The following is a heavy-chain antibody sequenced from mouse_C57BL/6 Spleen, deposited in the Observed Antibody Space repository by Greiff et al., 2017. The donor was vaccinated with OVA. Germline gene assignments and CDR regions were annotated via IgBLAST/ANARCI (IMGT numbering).Heavy chain of an antibody. CDR3: AKSGDGRRNFDY. V-gene: IGHV1-59*01. CDR1: GYTFTSYW. D-gene: IGHD2-3*01. Sequence: QVQLQQPGAELVRPGTSVKLSCKASGYTFTSYWMHWVKQRPGQGLEWIGVIDPSDSYTNYNQKFKGKATLTVDTSSSTAYMQLSSLTSEDSAVYYCAKSGDGRRNFDYWGQGTTLTVSS. CDR2: IDPSDSYT. J-gene: IGHJ2*01.